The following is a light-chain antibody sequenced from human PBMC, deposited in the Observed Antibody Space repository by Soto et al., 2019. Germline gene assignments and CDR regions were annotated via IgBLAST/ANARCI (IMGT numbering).Light chain of an antibody. CDR1: SSDVGKYDY. J-gene: IGLJ1*01. Sequence: QSALTQPPSASGSPGQSVTISCTGTSSDVGKYDYVSWFQHHPGKAPKLIIYEVSKRPSGVPDRFSGSKSGSTASLTVSGLQTEDEADYYCNSYSSSTSLPYVFGTGTKLTVL. CDR2: EVS. V-gene: IGLV2-8*01. CDR3: NSYSSSTSLPYV.